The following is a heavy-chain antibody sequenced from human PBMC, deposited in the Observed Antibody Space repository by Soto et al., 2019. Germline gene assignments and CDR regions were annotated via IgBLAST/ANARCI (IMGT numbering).Heavy chain of an antibody. J-gene: IGHJ6*02. CDR2: IYYSGST. Sequence: QVQLQESGPGLVKPSETLSLTCTVSGGSVSSGSYYWSWIRQPPGKGLEWIGYIYYSGSTNYNPSLKSRVTISVDTSQNQFSLKLSSVTAADTAVYYCARREAAASATIYYYGMDVWGQGTTVTVSS. V-gene: IGHV4-61*01. D-gene: IGHD6-13*01. CDR3: ARREAAASATIYYYGMDV. CDR1: GGSVSSGSYY.